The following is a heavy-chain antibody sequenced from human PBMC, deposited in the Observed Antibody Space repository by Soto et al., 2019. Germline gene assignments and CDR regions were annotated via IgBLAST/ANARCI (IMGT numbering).Heavy chain of an antibody. CDR1: GYSISSGYY. CDR2: IYHSGST. D-gene: IGHD6-13*01. V-gene: IGHV4-38-2*01. J-gene: IGHJ4*02. CDR3: AISPGIAAAGTFFDY. Sequence: PSETLSLTCAVSGYSISSGYYWGWIRQPPGKGLEWIGSIYHSGSTYYNPSLKSQVTISVDTSKNQFSLKLSSVTAADTAVYYCAISPGIAAAGTFFDYWGQGTLVTVSS.